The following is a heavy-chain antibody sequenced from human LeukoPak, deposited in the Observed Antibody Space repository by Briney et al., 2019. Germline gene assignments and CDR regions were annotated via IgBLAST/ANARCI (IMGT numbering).Heavy chain of an antibody. CDR3: ARRCDTRSYFTYYFDY. D-gene: IGHD3-10*01. V-gene: IGHV1-2*02. CDR1: GYTFTAYY. J-gene: IGHJ4*02. CDR2: INPNSGGT. Sequence: ASVKVSCKASGYTFTAYYIHWVRQAPGQGLEWMGRINPNSGGTNYAQKFQGRVTMTRDTSISTAYMELSRLRSDDTAVYFCARRCDTRSYFTYYFDYWGQGTLVTVSS.